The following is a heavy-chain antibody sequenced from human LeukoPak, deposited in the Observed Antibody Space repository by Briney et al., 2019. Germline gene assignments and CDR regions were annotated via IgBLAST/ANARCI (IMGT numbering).Heavy chain of an antibody. CDR2: ISSSSSYI. CDR1: GFTFSTYS. D-gene: IGHD1-26*01. V-gene: IGHV3-21*01. J-gene: IGHJ4*02. CDR3: AMEGYSGNYPAY. Sequence: GGSLRLSCAASGFTFSTYSMNWVRQAPGKGLEWVSSISSSSSYIYYADSVKGRFTISRDNAKNSLYLQMNSLRAEDTVVYYCAMEGYSGNYPAYWGQGTLVTVSS.